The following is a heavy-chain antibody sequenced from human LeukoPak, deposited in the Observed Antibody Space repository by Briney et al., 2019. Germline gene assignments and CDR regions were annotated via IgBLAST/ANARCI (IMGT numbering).Heavy chain of an antibody. J-gene: IGHJ4*02. CDR1: GFSLSGYW. V-gene: IGHV3-7*01. D-gene: IGHD2/OR15-2a*01. Sequence: PGGSLRLSCTASGFSLSGYWMSWVRQAPGQGLEWVANIGKDGSWIHYADSVKGRFTISRDNAKNSLSLQMNSLRADDTAIYYCARDLDFYATDYWGQGTPVTVSS. CDR3: ARDLDFYATDY. CDR2: IGKDGSWI.